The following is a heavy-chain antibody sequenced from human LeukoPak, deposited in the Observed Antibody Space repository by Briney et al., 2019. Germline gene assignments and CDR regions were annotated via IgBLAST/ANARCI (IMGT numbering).Heavy chain of an antibody. V-gene: IGHV5-51*01. CDR3: ARSYYCGSGNGNNWFDP. CDR1: GYIFTSYW. CDR2: IYPGDSDT. Sequence: GESLQISCKGSGYIFTSYWIGWVRQMPGKGLEWMGIIYPGDSDTRYSPSFQGQVTISADKSISTAYLQWSSLKASDTAMYYCARSYYCGSGNGNNWFDPWGQGTLVTVSS. D-gene: IGHD3-10*01. J-gene: IGHJ5*02.